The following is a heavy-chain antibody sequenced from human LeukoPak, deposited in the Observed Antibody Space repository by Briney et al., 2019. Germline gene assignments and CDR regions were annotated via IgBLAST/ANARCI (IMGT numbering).Heavy chain of an antibody. CDR3: AKEGSRYSSGWSHFDY. J-gene: IGHJ4*02. CDR1: GFTFSSYA. D-gene: IGHD6-19*01. Sequence: PGGSLRLSCAASGFTFSSYAMSWARQAPGKGLEWVSAISGSGGSTYYADSVKGRFTISRDNSKNTLYLQMNSLRAEDTAVYYCAKEGSRYSSGWSHFDYWGQGTLVTVSS. V-gene: IGHV3-23*01. CDR2: ISGSGGST.